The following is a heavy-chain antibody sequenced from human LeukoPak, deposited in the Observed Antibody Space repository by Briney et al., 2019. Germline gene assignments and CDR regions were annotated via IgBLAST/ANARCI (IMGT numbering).Heavy chain of an antibody. Sequence: PSETPSLTCAVYGGSFSGYYWSWIRQPPGKGLEWIGEINHSGSTNYNPSLKSRVTISVDTSKNQFSLKLSYVTAADTAVYYCARGPRMRYTAIVYWGQGTLVTVSS. CDR1: GGSFSGYY. CDR3: ARGPRMRYTAIVY. J-gene: IGHJ4*02. CDR2: INHSGST. D-gene: IGHD5-18*01. V-gene: IGHV4-34*01.